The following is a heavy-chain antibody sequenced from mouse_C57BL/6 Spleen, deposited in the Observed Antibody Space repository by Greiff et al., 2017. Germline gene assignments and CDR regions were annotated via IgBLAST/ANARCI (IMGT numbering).Heavy chain of an antibody. V-gene: IGHV1-19*01. D-gene: IGHD4-1*01. CDR1: GYTFTDYY. CDR3: ARGTGFFDY. Sequence: VTLQQSGPVLGEAGASVKMSCKASGYTFTDYYMNWVKQSHGKSLEWIGVINPYNGGTSYNQKFKGKATLTVDKSSSTAYMELNSLTSEDSAVYYCARGTGFFDYWGQGTTLTVSS. J-gene: IGHJ2*01. CDR2: INPYNGGT.